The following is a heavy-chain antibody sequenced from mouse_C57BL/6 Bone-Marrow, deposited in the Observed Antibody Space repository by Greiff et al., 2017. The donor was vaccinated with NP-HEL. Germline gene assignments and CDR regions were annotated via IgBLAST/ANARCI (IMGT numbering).Heavy chain of an antibody. CDR1: GISITTGNYR. J-gene: IGHJ4*01. Sequence: EVHLVESGPGLVKPSQTVFLTCTVTGISITTGNYRWSWIRQFPGNKLEWIGYIYYSGTITYNPSLTSRTTITRDTPKNQFFLEMNSLTAEDTATYYCARDIYYGYDGYYAMDYWGQGTSVTVSS. D-gene: IGHD2-2*01. CDR2: IYYSGTI. CDR3: ARDIYYGYDGYYAMDY. V-gene: IGHV3-5*01.